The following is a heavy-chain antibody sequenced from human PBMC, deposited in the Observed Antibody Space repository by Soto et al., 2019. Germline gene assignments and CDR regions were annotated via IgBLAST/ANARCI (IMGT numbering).Heavy chain of an antibody. Sequence: SETLSLTCSVSGGSINNSTSFWGWLRQSPGKGLGWIATINYRWPAEYNPSLKSRVTISVDRSRNVLSLQMNYVTAPDTAVYYCANYFMSRPWFDTWGQGTLVTVS. V-gene: IGHV4-39*02. CDR1: GGSINNSTSF. CDR3: ANYFMSRPWFDT. J-gene: IGHJ5*02. D-gene: IGHD6-6*01. CDR2: INYRWPA.